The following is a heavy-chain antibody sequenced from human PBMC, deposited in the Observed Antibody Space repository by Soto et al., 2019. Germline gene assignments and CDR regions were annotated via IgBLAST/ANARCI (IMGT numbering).Heavy chain of an antibody. D-gene: IGHD5-12*01. CDR1: GFIFTNYA. CDR2: IGGRGNSA. CDR3: VREGRGSFDF. V-gene: IGHV3-23*01. Sequence: GGSLRLSCAASGFIFTNYAMNWVRQAPGRGLEWVSVIGGRGNSAYYADSVQGRFTISRDNSKNTLSLQMSSLTADDTAIYYCVREGRGSFDFWGRGTMVTVSS. J-gene: IGHJ3*01.